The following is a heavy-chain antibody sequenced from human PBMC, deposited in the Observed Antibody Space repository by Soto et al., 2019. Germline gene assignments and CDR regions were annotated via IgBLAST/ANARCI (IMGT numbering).Heavy chain of an antibody. V-gene: IGHV1-18*01. CDR2: ISAYNGNT. CDR1: GYTFTSYG. D-gene: IGHD3-10*01. Sequence: ASVKACCKASGYTFTSYGISWVRQAPGQGLEWMGWISAYNGNTNYAQKFQGWVTMTRDTSISTAYMELSRLRSDDTAVYYCARDINYYGSGSYSVWGHGTTVTVSS. J-gene: IGHJ6*02. CDR3: ARDINYYGSGSYSV.